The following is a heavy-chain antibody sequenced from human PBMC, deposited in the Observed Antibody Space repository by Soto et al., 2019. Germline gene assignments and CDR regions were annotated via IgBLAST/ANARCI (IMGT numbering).Heavy chain of an antibody. CDR2: IWYDGSNK. CDR1: GFTFSSYG. CDR3: ARDPTEYCSGGSCYWFDP. J-gene: IGHJ5*02. V-gene: IGHV3-33*01. D-gene: IGHD2-15*01. Sequence: QVQLVESGGGVVQPGRSLRLSCAASGFTFSSYGMHWVRQAPGKGLEWVAVIWYDGSNKYYADSVKGRFTISRDNSKNTVXLQMNSLRAEDTAVYYCARDPTEYCSGGSCYWFDPWGQGSLVTVSS.